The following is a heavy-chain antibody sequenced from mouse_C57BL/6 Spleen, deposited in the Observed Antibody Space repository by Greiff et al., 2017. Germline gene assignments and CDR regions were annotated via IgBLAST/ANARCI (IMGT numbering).Heavy chain of an antibody. J-gene: IGHJ2*01. V-gene: IGHV1-26*01. CDR3: ATTVVASFDD. CDR1: GYTFTDYY. Sequence: EVQLQQSGPELVKPGASVKISCKASGYTFTDYYMNWVKQSHGKSLEWIGDINPNNGGTSYNQKFKGKATLTVDKSSSTAYMGLRSLTSEDSAVYYCATTVVASFDDWGQGTTLTVSS. D-gene: IGHD1-1*01. CDR2: INPNNGGT.